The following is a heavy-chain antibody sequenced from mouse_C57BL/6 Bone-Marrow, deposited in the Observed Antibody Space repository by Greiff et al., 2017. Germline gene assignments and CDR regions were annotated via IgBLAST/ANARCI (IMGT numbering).Heavy chain of an antibody. J-gene: IGHJ3*01. V-gene: IGHV7-3*01. CDR1: GFTFTDYY. D-gene: IGHD3-3*01. Sequence: EVKVVESGGGLVQPGGSLSLSCAASGFTFTDYYMSWVRQPPGKALEWLGFIRNKANGYTTEYSASVKGRFTISSDNSQSILYLQMNALRAEDSATYYCARSRAGAYWGQGTLVTVSA. CDR3: ARSRAGAY. CDR2: IRNKANGYTT.